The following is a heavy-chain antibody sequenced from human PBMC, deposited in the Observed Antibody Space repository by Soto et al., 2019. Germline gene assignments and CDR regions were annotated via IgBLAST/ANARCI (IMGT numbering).Heavy chain of an antibody. Sequence: SESLSPPCAVSGDSLSSWDYFLGWVRPPPRKGVGWIGSIYYSGSTYYNPSLQSRVAISVYTSKNQFSLKLKSVTAADTAIYYCARRTVNIRTFYSGLKTHCFDYWGQGAPVTVSS. V-gene: IGHV4-39*01. J-gene: IGHJ4*02. CDR2: IYYSGST. CDR1: GDSLSSWDYF. D-gene: IGHD6-19*01. CDR3: ARRTVNIRTFYSGLKTHCFDY.